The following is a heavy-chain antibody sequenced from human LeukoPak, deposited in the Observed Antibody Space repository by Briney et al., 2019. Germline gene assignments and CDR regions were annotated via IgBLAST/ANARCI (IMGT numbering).Heavy chain of an antibody. D-gene: IGHD6-13*01. CDR2: ISGSGGST. CDR1: GFTSSSYA. Sequence: GGSLRLSCAASGFTSSSYAMSWVRQAPGKGLEWVSAISGSGGSTYYADSVKGRFTISRDNSKNTLYLQMNSLRAEDTAVYYCAKDRQRFAAAGTTFDYWGQATLVTVSS. CDR3: AKDRQRFAAAGTTFDY. V-gene: IGHV3-23*01. J-gene: IGHJ4*02.